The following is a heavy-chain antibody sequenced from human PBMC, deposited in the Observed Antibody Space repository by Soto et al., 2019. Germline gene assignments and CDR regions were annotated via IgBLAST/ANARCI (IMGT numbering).Heavy chain of an antibody. Sequence: SETLSLTCTVSGGSISGYYWSWLRQPAGKGLEWVGSSYTSGTTNYNPSLKSRITMSVDTSKNQFSLKLSSVTVADTAVYYCARDIAAAGMEDWFDPWGPGTLVTV. J-gene: IGHJ5*02. CDR2: SYTSGTT. CDR3: ARDIAAAGMEDWFDP. D-gene: IGHD6-13*01. CDR1: GGSISGYY. V-gene: IGHV4-4*07.